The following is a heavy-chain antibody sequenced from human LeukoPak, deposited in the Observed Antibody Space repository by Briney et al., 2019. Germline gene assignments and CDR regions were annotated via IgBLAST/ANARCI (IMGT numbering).Heavy chain of an antibody. D-gene: IGHD5-18*01. CDR3: ARVRPGYSYEDY. V-gene: IGHV1-2*02. J-gene: IGHJ4*02. Sequence: ASVKVSCKASGYTFTGYYMHWVRQAPGQGLEWMGWINPNSGGTSYAQKLQGRVTMTTDTSTSTAYMELRSLRSDDTAVYYCARVRPGYSYEDYWGQGTLVTVSS. CDR2: INPNSGGT. CDR1: GYTFTGYY.